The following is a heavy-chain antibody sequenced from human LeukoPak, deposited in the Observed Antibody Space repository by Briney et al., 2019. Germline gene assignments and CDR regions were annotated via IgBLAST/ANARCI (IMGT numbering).Heavy chain of an antibody. J-gene: IGHJ4*02. Sequence: GGSLRLSCAASGFTFSNYNMNWVRQAPGKGLEWVSYISSSSSTIYYAGSVKGLFTISRDNAKNSLYLQMNSLRAEDTAVYYCARARDAYYYDSSGYYHGVWGQGTLVTVSS. CDR2: ISSSSSTI. CDR1: GFTFSNYN. D-gene: IGHD3-22*01. CDR3: ARARDAYYYDSSGYYHGV. V-gene: IGHV3-48*01.